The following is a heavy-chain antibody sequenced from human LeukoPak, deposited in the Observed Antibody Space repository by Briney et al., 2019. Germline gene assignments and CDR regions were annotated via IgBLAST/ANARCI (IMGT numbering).Heavy chain of an antibody. CDR1: GYTFTGYY. Sequence: GASVKVSCKASGYTFTGYYMHWVRQAPGQGLEWMGWINPNSGGTNYAQKFQGWVTMTRDTSISTAYMELSRLRSDDTAVYYCARQSSSWYQGVVDKDLDYWGQGTLVTVSS. V-gene: IGHV1-2*04. CDR2: INPNSGGT. J-gene: IGHJ4*02. CDR3: ARQSSSWYQGVVDKDLDY. D-gene: IGHD6-13*01.